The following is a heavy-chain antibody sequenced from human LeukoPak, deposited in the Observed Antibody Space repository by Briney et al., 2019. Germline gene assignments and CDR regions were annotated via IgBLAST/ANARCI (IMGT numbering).Heavy chain of an antibody. D-gene: IGHD5-12*01. CDR3: TTKVTCGNSGDDYDD. Sequence: PGGSLRLSCAVSGVTFRSYGMHWVRQAPGKGPEWVALISSDGNDKLYGDSVRGRFTISRDDSKSTLYLQMNSLRAEDTAVYYCTTKVTCGNSGDDYDDWGQGTLVTVSS. J-gene: IGHJ4*02. CDR1: GVTFRSYG. V-gene: IGHV3-30*03. CDR2: ISSDGNDK.